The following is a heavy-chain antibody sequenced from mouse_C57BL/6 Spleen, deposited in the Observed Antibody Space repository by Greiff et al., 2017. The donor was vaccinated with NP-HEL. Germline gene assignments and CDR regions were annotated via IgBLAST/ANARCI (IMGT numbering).Heavy chain of an antibody. D-gene: IGHD2-3*01. V-gene: IGHV7-3*01. CDR2: IRNKANGYTT. CDR3: ARYESYDGYPYFDY. CDR1: GFTFTDYY. J-gene: IGHJ2*01. Sequence: EVMLVESGGGLVQPGGSLSLSCAASGFTFTDYYMSWVRQPPGKALEWLGFIRNKANGYTTEYSASVKGRFTISRDKSQSILYLQMNALRAEDSATYYCARYESYDGYPYFDYWGQGTTLTVSS.